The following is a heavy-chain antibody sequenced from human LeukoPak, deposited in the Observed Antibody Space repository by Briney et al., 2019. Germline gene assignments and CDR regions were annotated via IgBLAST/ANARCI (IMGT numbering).Heavy chain of an antibody. Sequence: GGSLRLSCAASGFTFSSYAMSWVRQAPGKGLEWVSAISGSGGSTYYADPVKGRFTISRDNSKNTLYLQMNSLRAEDTAVYYCAKSLTMIVVASGQDYWGQGTLVTVSS. CDR2: ISGSGGST. D-gene: IGHD3-22*01. CDR1: GFTFSSYA. V-gene: IGHV3-23*01. J-gene: IGHJ4*02. CDR3: AKSLTMIVVASGQDY.